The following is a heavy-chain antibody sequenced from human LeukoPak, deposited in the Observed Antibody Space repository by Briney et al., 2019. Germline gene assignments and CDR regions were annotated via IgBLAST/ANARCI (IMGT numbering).Heavy chain of an antibody. CDR1: GFTFSTYT. J-gene: IGHJ4*02. D-gene: IGHD3-22*01. CDR2: IKEDGSQR. V-gene: IGHV3-7*01. Sequence: GGSLRLSCAASGFTFSTYTMNWVRQAPGKGLEWVANIKEDGSQRYYVDSVKGRFTISRDNAKSSLYLQMNSLRAEDTAVYYCARDSSGLYWGQGTLVTVSS. CDR3: ARDSSGLY.